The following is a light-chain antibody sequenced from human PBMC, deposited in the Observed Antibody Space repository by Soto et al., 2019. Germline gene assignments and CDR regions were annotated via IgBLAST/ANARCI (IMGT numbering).Light chain of an antibody. CDR2: GVS. Sequence: QSALTQPASVSGSLGQSITISCTGTRSDVGGRNFVSWHQHHPGKAPKFIIYGVSNRPSGVSDRFSGSKSGNTASLTISGLQAEDEADYYCSSYTSAYTWVFGGGTKLTVL. J-gene: IGLJ3*02. CDR1: RSDVGGRNF. CDR3: SSYTSAYTWV. V-gene: IGLV2-14*01.